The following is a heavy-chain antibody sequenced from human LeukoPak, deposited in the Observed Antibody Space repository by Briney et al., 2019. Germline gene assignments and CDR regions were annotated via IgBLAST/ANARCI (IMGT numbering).Heavy chain of an antibody. Sequence: PSETLSLTCIISGASISSSAYYWGWIRQPPGKGLEWIGTIYYSGNTYYNPSLQSRVTISVDTSKNQFSLKLSSVTAADTAVYYCARVGYNYGYAIDYWGQGTLVTVSS. J-gene: IGHJ4*02. V-gene: IGHV4-39*07. D-gene: IGHD5-18*01. CDR2: IYYSGNT. CDR3: ARVGYNYGYAIDY. CDR1: GASISSSAYY.